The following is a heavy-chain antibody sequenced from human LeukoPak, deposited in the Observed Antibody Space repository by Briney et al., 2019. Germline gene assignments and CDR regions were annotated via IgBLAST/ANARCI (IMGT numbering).Heavy chain of an antibody. CDR3: AKDLSRRASGSYSQIDY. D-gene: IGHD3-10*01. CDR2: ISWNSGSI. V-gene: IGHV3-9*01. CDR1: GFTFDDYA. J-gene: IGHJ4*02. Sequence: PGGSLRLSCAASGFTFDDYAMHWVRQAPGKGLEWVSGISWNSGSIGYADSVKGRFTISRDNAKNPLYLQMNSLRAEDTALYYCAKDLSRRASGSYSQIDYWGQGTLVTVSS.